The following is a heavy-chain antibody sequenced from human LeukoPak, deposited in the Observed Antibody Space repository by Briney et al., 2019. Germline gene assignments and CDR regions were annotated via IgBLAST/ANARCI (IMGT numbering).Heavy chain of an antibody. Sequence: SVKVSCKASGFTFTSSAMQWVRQARGQRLEWIGWIVVGSGNTNYAQKFQERVTITRDMSTSTAYMELSRLRSDDTAVYYCARQGFSGYDWCDYWGRGILVIVSS. CDR1: GFTFTSSA. V-gene: IGHV1-58*02. CDR2: IVVGSGNT. D-gene: IGHD5-12*01. J-gene: IGHJ4*02. CDR3: ARQGFSGYDWCDY.